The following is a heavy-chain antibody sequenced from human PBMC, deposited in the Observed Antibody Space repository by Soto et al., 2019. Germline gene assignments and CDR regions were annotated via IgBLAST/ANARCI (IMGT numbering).Heavy chain of an antibody. J-gene: IGHJ5*02. CDR3: ARDRWSMIAVAGTIWFDP. Sequence: ASVKVSCKASGYTFTGHYMHWVRQAPGQGLEWMGWINPNSGGTNYAQKLQGRVTMTTDTSTSTAYMELRSLRSDDTAVYYCARDRWSMIAVAGTIWFDPWGQGTLVTVSS. CDR1: GYTFTGHY. D-gene: IGHD6-19*01. V-gene: IGHV1-2*02. CDR2: INPNSGGT.